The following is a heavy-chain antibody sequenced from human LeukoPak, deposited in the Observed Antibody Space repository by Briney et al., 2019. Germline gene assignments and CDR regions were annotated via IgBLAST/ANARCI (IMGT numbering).Heavy chain of an antibody. D-gene: IGHD3-22*01. J-gene: IGHJ4*02. CDR2: ISWNSGSI. CDR1: GFTFDDYA. V-gene: IGHV3-9*03. Sequence: GRSLRLSCAASGFTFDDYAMHWVRQAPGKGLEWVSGISWNSGSIGYADSVKGRFTISRDNAKNSLYLQMNSLRAEDVALYYCAKGASYYYDSSGYVDYWGQGTLVTVSS. CDR3: AKGASYYYDSSGYVDY.